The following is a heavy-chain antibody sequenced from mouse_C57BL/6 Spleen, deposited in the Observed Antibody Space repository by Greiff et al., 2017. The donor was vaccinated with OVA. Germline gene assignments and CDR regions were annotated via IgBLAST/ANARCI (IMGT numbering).Heavy chain of an antibody. V-gene: IGHV1-9*01. J-gene: IGHJ1*03. Sequence: QVHVKPSGAELMKPGASVKLSCKATGYTFTGYWIEWVKQRPGHGLEWIGEILPGSGSTNYNEKFKGKATFTADTSYNTAYMLLSNLTTVYSAIYYCARWWDGNWYVYVWGTGTTVTVSS. D-gene: IGHD1-1*02. CDR3: ARWWDGNWYVYV. CDR1: GYTFTGYW. CDR2: ILPGSGST.